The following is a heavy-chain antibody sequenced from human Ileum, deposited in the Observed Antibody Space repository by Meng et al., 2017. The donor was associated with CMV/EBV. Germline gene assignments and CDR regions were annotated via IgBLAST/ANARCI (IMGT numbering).Heavy chain of an antibody. CDR2: IFNSGST. D-gene: IGHD3-3*01. J-gene: IGHJ4*02. CDR1: GASVSSGSYY. Sequence: PETLSLTCTVAGASVSSGSYYWTWIRQPPGKGLEWIGYIFNSGSTNYNPSLKSRVTRSVDTSKNRVSLKLSSVTAADTAVYYCARGKLDFWSGYYPDYWGQGTLVTVSS. V-gene: IGHV4-61*01. CDR3: ARGKLDFWSGYYPDY.